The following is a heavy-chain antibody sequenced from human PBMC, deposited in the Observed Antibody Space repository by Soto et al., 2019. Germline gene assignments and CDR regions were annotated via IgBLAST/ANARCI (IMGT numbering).Heavy chain of an antibody. CDR1: GYSISGGSY. V-gene: IGHV4-38-2*01. Sequence: SETLSLTCAVSGYSISGGSYWCCIRQPPGKGLEWIGSIYHSGSTYYNPSLKSRVTISVDTSKNQFSLKLSSVTAADTAVYYCARGRPGEGAFDIWGQGTMVTVSS. CDR2: IYHSGST. D-gene: IGHD4-17*01. CDR3: ARGRPGEGAFDI. J-gene: IGHJ3*02.